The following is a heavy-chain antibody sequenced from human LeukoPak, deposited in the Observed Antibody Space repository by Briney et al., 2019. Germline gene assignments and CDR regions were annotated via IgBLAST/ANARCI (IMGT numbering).Heavy chain of an antibody. J-gene: IGHJ4*02. V-gene: IGHV3-74*01. CDR1: GFTFSSNW. D-gene: IGHD2-15*01. CDR3: ARGQNTLGY. Sequence: GGSLRLSCAASGFTFSSNWLHWVRQAPGKGLVWVSRISGDGSTTNYADSVQGRFTISRDNAKNTLYLQMDSPRAEDTAVYYCARGQNTLGYWGQGTLVTVSS. CDR2: ISGDGSTT.